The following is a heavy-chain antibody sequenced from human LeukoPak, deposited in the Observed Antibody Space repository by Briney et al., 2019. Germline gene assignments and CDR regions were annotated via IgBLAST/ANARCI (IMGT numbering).Heavy chain of an antibody. J-gene: IGHJ4*02. D-gene: IGHD3-10*01. V-gene: IGHV4-31*03. CDR1: GGSISSGGYY. Sequence: SETLSLACTVSGGSISSGGYYWSWIRQHPGKGLEWIGCIYYSGSTYYNPSLKSRVTISVDTSKNQFSLKLSSVTAADTAVYYCARDHGSGIHDYWGQGTLVTVSS. CDR3: ARDHGSGIHDY. CDR2: IYYSGST.